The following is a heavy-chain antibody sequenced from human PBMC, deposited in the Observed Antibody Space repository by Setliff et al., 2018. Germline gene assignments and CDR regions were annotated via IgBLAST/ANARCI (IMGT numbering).Heavy chain of an antibody. Sequence: GGSLRLSCVASGFTFSSYAMSWVRQAPGKGLEWVSAISSSGGSTYYADSVKGRFTISRDNSRNTLYLQMNSLRGEDTAVYHCTRDQDYYGMDVWGQGTTVTVSS. CDR3: TRDQDYYGMDV. CDR1: GFTFSSYA. V-gene: IGHV3-23*01. J-gene: IGHJ6*02. CDR2: ISSSGGST.